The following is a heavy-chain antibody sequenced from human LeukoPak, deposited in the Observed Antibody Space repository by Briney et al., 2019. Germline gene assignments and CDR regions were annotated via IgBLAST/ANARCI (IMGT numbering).Heavy chain of an antibody. CDR1: GFTFSSYS. V-gene: IGHV3-48*04. D-gene: IGHD2-8*01. Sequence: PGGSLRLSCAASGFTFSSYSMNWVRQAPGKGLEWVSYISSSGSTIYYADSVKGRFTISRDNAKNSLYLQMNSLRAEDTAVYYCARGPGDCTNGVCYFFDYWGQGTLVTVSS. J-gene: IGHJ4*02. CDR3: ARGPGDCTNGVCYFFDY. CDR2: ISSSGSTI.